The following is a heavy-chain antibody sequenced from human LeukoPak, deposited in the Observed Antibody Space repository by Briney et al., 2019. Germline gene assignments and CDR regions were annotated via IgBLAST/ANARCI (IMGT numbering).Heavy chain of an antibody. V-gene: IGHV3-30*03. D-gene: IGHD4-17*01. J-gene: IGHJ4*02. CDR3: ARDTITVTTPYFDY. CDR1: GFTFSSYG. CDR2: ISYDGSNK. Sequence: GGSLRLSCAASGFTFSSYGMHWVRQAPGKGLEWVAVISYDGSNKYYADSVKGRFTISRDNSKNTLYLQMNSLRAEDTAFYYCARDTITVTTPYFDYWGQGTLVTVPS.